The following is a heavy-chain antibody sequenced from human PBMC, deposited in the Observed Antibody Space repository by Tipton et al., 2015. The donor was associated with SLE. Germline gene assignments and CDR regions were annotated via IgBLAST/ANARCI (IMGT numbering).Heavy chain of an antibody. Sequence: TLSLTCAVSGGSISSFNWWTWVRQTPGKGLEWIGEIYHSGSTNYNPSLKSRVTISVDTSKNQFSLNLSSVTAADTALYYCATIDPDTESGVIPGDYWGQGILVTVSS. CDR3: ATIDPDTESGVIPGDY. V-gene: IGHV4-4*02. J-gene: IGHJ4*02. D-gene: IGHD2-15*01. CDR1: GGSISSFNW. CDR2: IYHSGST.